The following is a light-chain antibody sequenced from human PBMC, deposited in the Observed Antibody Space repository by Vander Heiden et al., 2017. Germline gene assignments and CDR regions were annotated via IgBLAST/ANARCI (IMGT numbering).Light chain of an antibody. CDR1: QSLLHGNGYNY. CDR2: LGS. J-gene: IGKJ3*01. CDR3: MQALRAPFT. V-gene: IGKV2-28*01. Sequence: VITQFPIASPVTPGEPASISCRSSQSLLHGNGYNYLDWYVQKPGQSPQLLMYLGSDRASGVPDRFSGSGSGTDFTLKISRVEAEDVGIYYCMQALRAPFTFGPGTKVDI.